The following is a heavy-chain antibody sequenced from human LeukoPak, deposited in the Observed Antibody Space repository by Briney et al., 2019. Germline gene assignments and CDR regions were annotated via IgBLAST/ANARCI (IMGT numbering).Heavy chain of an antibody. V-gene: IGHV4-61*02. J-gene: IGHJ3*02. CDR3: ARAVTMIVVDYSWDAFDI. CDR1: GGSLSSGSYY. Sequence: SQTLSLTCTVSGGSLSSGSYYWGWIRQPAGKGLEWIGRIYTSGSTNYNPSLKSRVTMSVDTSKNQFSLKLSSVTAADTAVYYCARAVTMIVVDYSWDAFDIWGQGTMVTVSS. CDR2: IYTSGST. D-gene: IGHD3-22*01.